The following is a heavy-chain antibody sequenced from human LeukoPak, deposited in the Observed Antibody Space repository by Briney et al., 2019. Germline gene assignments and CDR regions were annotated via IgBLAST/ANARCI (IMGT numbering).Heavy chain of an antibody. Sequence: ASVKVSCKASGYTFTSYGISWVRQAPGQGLEWMGIINPSGGSTSYAQKFQGRVTMTRDTSTSTVYMELSSLRSEDTAVYYCARAIAVAGHFDYWGQGTLVTVSS. J-gene: IGHJ4*02. CDR2: INPSGGST. V-gene: IGHV1-46*01. CDR3: ARAIAVAGHFDY. D-gene: IGHD6-19*01. CDR1: GYTFTSYG.